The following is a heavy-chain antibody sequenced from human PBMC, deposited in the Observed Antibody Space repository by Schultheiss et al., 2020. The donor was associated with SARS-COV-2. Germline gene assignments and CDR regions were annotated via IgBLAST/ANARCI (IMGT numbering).Heavy chain of an antibody. Sequence: GGSLRLSCAASGFTFSSYGMHWVRQAPGKGLEWVAVIWYDGSNKYYADSVKGRFTISRDNSKNTLYLQMNSLRAEDTAVYYCARDKAAMVPYYGMDVWGQGTTVTVSS. CDR2: IWYDGSNK. D-gene: IGHD5-18*01. CDR1: GFTFSSYG. J-gene: IGHJ6*02. CDR3: ARDKAAMVPYYGMDV. V-gene: IGHV3-33*01.